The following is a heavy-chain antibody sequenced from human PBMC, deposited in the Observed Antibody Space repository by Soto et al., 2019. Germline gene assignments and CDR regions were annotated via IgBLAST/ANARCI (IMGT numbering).Heavy chain of an antibody. CDR2: IYYSGST. D-gene: IGHD2-2*01. CDR3: ARGVGYCSSTSCYAYYYGMDV. Sequence: QVQLQQSGPGLVKPSQTLSLTCTVSGGSISSGDYYWSWIRQPPGKGLEWIGYIYYSGSTYYNPSLKSRVTISVDTSKSQFSLKLSSVTAADTAVYYCARGVGYCSSTSCYAYYYGMDVWGQGTTVTVSS. CDR1: GGSISSGDYY. J-gene: IGHJ6*02. V-gene: IGHV4-30-4*01.